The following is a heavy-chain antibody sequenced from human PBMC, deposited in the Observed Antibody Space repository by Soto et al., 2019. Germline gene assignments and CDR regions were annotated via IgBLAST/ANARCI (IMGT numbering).Heavy chain of an antibody. Sequence: ASEKVSCKASGYTFTSYGISWVRQAPGQGLEWMGWISAYNGNTNYAQKLQGRVTMTTDTSTSTAYMELRSLRSDDTAVYYCARGSSGSYLSPFDYWGQGTLVTVSS. CDR3: ARGSSGSYLSPFDY. CDR2: ISAYNGNT. CDR1: GYTFTSYG. D-gene: IGHD1-26*01. J-gene: IGHJ4*02. V-gene: IGHV1-18*04.